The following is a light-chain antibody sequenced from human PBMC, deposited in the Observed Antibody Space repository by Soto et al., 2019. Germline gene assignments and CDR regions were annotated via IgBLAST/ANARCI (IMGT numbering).Light chain of an antibody. Sequence: QSVLTQPPSVSAAPGQKVTISCSGSSSNIGKNYVSWYQQLPGTAPKLLIYDNNKRPSGIPDRFSGSKSGTSATLGITGLQTRDEADYYCGTWDSSLSAVIIGGGTKLTVL. V-gene: IGLV1-51*01. CDR1: SSNIGKNY. CDR3: GTWDSSLSAVI. CDR2: DNN. J-gene: IGLJ2*01.